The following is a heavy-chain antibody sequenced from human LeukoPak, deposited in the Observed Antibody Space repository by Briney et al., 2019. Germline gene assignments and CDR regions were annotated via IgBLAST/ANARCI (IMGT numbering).Heavy chain of an antibody. CDR1: GGSISSSSYY. V-gene: IGHV4-39*01. CDR2: IYYSGST. D-gene: IGHD6-13*01. CDR3: ARQTFRYSSSIGRDYYYYGMDV. Sequence: SETLSLTCTVSGGSISSSSYYWGWIRQPPGKGLEWIGSIYYSGSTYYNPSLKSRVTISVDTSKNQFSLKLSSVTAADTAVYYCARQTFRYSSSIGRDYYYYGMDVWGQGTTVTVSS. J-gene: IGHJ6*02.